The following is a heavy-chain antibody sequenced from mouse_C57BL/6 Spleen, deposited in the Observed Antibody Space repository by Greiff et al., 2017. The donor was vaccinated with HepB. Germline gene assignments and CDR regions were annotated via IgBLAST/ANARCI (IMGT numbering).Heavy chain of an antibody. CDR1: GYTFTDYY. V-gene: IGHV1-26*01. CDR3: ALYYSNPYAMDY. D-gene: IGHD2-5*01. J-gene: IGHJ4*01. Sequence: EVQLQQSGPELVKPGASVKISCKASGYTFTDYYMNWVKQSHGKSLEWIGDINPNNGGTSYNQKFKGKATLTVDKSSSTAYMELRSLTSEDSAVYYCALYYSNPYAMDYWGQGTSVTVSS. CDR2: INPNNGGT.